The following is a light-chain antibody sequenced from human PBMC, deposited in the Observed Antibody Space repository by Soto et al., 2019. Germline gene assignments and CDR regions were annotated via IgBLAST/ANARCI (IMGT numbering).Light chain of an antibody. CDR1: QSISTY. J-gene: IGKJ2*01. CDR3: QRYNGYPYT. V-gene: IGKV1-5*03. CDR2: KTS. Sequence: DIQMTQSPSTLSASVGDRVTITCRASQSISTYLAWYQQKPGKAPKLLIYKTSTLETGVPSRFSGSGSGTEFILTISTLQPDDFETYYCQRYNGYPYTFGQGTKLEIK.